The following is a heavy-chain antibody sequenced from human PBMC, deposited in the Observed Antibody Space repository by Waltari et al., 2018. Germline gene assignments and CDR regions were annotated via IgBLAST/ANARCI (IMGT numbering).Heavy chain of an antibody. CDR3: AAERGRGIYFDY. V-gene: IGHV4-4*02. CDR2: IHQSGRT. CDR1: GASISNSYW. J-gene: IGHJ4*02. Sequence: QVHLQEAGPGLVKPSGTLSLTCAVPGASISNSYWWSWVRQPPGKGVEWIGQIHQSGRTNYSPSPDSRAIVSMDPSNNQMSLKLTSATAADTAVYYCAAERGRGIYFDYWGQGTLVTVSP. D-gene: IGHD2-15*01.